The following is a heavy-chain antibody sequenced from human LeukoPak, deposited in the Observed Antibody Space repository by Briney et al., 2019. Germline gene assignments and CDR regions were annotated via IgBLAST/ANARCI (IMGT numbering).Heavy chain of an antibody. V-gene: IGHV4-4*07. CDR3: ARVDYGARTNWFDP. J-gene: IGHJ5*02. CDR1: GGSISSYY. D-gene: IGHD3-16*01. CDR2: IYTSGST. Sequence: SETLSLTCTVSGGSISSYYWSWIRPPAGKGLEWIGRIYTSGSTNYNPSLKSRVTMSVDTSKNQFSLKLSSVTAADTAVYYCARVDYGARTNWFDPWGQGTLVTVSS.